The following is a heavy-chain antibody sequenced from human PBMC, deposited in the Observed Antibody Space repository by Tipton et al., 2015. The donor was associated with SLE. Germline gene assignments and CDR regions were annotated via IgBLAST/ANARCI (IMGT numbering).Heavy chain of an antibody. CDR1: GGSISGHY. V-gene: IGHV4-59*11. D-gene: IGHD1-26*01. CDR2: IYYRGST. CDR3: ARTLGAIAHTVYDAFDI. J-gene: IGHJ3*02. Sequence: TLSLTCTVSGGSISGHYWSWIRQPPGKGLEWIGYIYYRGSTNYNPSLKSRVTISVDTSKNQFSLKLSSVTPADTAVYYCARTLGAIAHTVYDAFDIWGQGTRVTVSS.